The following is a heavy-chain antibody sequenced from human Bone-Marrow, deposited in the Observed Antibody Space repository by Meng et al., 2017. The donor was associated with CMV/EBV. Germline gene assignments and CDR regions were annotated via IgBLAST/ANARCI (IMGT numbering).Heavy chain of an antibody. V-gene: IGHV3-48*04. Sequence: GESLKISCAASGFTFSSYSMNWVRQAPGKGLEWVSYISSSSTIYYADSVKGRFTIARDNAKNSLYLQMNSLRAEDTAVYYCASVAAARDYWGQGTLVTVSS. CDR3: ASVAAARDY. J-gene: IGHJ4*02. D-gene: IGHD6-13*01. CDR2: ISSSSTI. CDR1: GFTFSSYS.